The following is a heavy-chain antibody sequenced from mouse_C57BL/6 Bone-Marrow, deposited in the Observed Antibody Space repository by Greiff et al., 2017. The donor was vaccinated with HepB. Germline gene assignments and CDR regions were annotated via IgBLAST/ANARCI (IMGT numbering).Heavy chain of an antibody. Sequence: VKLVESGPGLVAPSQSLSITCTVSGFSLTSYAISWVRQPPGKGLEWLGVLWTGGGTNYNSALKSRLSISKDNSKSQVFLKMNSLQTDDTARYYCARNPLYYYAMDYGGQGTSVTVSS. CDR1: GFSLTSYA. J-gene: IGHJ4*01. V-gene: IGHV2-9-1*01. CDR3: ARNPLYYYAMDY. CDR2: LWTGGGT.